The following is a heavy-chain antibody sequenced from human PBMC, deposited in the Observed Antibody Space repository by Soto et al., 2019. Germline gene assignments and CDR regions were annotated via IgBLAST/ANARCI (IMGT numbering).Heavy chain of an antibody. CDR1: GFTFSSYG. CDR3: AKVGLLNTMIGRNCACDI. J-gene: IGHJ3*02. CDR2: ISDDGSNK. D-gene: IGHD3-22*01. V-gene: IGHV3-30*18. Sequence: QVQLVESGGGVVQPGRSLRLSCAASGFTFSSYGMHWVRQAPGKGLEWVAVISDDGSNKYYADSVKGRFTISRDNSKNPRYLQMNSLRAEVTAVYYCAKVGLLNTMIGRNCACDIWGQETIVTVSS.